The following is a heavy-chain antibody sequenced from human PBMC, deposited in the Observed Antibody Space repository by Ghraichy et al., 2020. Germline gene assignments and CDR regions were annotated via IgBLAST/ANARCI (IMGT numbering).Heavy chain of an antibody. D-gene: IGHD2-2*01. J-gene: IGHJ4*02. Sequence: SETLSLTCTVSGGSISSGGYYWSWIRQHPGKGLEWIGYIYYSGSTYYNPSLKSRVTISVDTSKNQFSLKLSSVTAADTAVYYCARGGLVYQLLVPEWGQGTLVTVS. CDR1: GGSISSGGYY. CDR3: ARGGLVYQLLVPE. CDR2: IYYSGST. V-gene: IGHV4-31*03.